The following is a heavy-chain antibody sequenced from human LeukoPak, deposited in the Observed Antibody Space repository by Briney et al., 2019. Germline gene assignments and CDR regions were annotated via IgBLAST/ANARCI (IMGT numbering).Heavy chain of an antibody. Sequence: GGSLRLSCAASGFTFSTYWMSWVRQAPGKGLEWVANIKQDGSEKYYVDSVKGRFTISRDNAKNSLYLQMNSLRAEDTAVYYCARLGFDRSGYYDFWGQGTLVTVSS. CDR3: ARLGFDRSGYYDF. J-gene: IGHJ4*02. CDR2: IKQDGSEK. D-gene: IGHD3-22*01. CDR1: GFTFSTYW. V-gene: IGHV3-7*01.